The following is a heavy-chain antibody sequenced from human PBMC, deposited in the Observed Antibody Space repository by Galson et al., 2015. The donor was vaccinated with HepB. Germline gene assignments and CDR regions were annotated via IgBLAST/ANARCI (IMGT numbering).Heavy chain of an antibody. D-gene: IGHD2-2*02. J-gene: IGHJ4*02. CDR3: AIHGCSSTSCYTNFDY. V-gene: IGHV1-2*02. CDR1: GYTFTGYY. Sequence: SVKVSCKASGYTFTGYYMHWVRQAPGQGLEWMGWINPNSGGTNYAQKFQGRVTMTRDTSISTAYMELSRLRSDDTAVYYCAIHGCSSTSCYTNFDYWGQGTLVTVSS. CDR2: INPNSGGT.